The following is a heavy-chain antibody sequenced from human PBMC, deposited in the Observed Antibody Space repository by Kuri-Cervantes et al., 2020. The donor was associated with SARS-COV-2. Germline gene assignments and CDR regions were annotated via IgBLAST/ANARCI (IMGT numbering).Heavy chain of an antibody. CDR2: ISSSSSTI. CDR3: AKTIFGVVTPLYYFDY. V-gene: IGHV3-48*01. CDR1: GFTFSSYS. Sequence: GSLRLSCAASGFTFSSYSMNWVRQAPGKGLEWVSYISSSSSTIYYADSVKGRFTISRDNAKNSLYLQMNSLRAEDTAVYYCAKTIFGVVTPLYYFDYWGQGTLVTVSS. D-gene: IGHD3-3*01. J-gene: IGHJ4*02.